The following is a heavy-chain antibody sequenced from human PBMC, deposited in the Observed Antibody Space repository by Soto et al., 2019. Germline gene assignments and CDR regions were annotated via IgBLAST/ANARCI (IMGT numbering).Heavy chain of an antibody. CDR3: ARVPYYYDSSGYNPYFDY. CDR2: IIPIFGTA. D-gene: IGHD3-22*01. CDR1: GGTFSSYA. J-gene: IGHJ4*02. Sequence: QVQLVQSGAEVKKPGSSVKVSCKASGGTFSSYAISWVRQAPGQGLEWMGGIIPIFGTANYAQKCQGRVTITADESTSTAYLELSSLRSEDTAVYYCARVPYYYDSSGYNPYFDYWGQGTLVTVSA. V-gene: IGHV1-69*01.